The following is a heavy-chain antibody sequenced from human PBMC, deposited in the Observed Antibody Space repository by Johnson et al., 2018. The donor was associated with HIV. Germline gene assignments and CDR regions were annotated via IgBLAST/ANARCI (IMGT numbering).Heavy chain of an antibody. Sequence: VQLVESGGGLIQPGGSLRLCCAASGFSFSVYWMSWVRQAPGKGLEWVANIKQDGSEKYYVDSVKGRFTISIDNSKNTLYLQMNSLRAEDTAVYYCAKDSRRAAAGRIGLCAFDIWGQGTMVTVSS. CDR1: GFSFSVYW. CDR2: IKQDGSEK. D-gene: IGHD6-13*01. J-gene: IGHJ3*02. V-gene: IGHV3-7*01. CDR3: AKDSRRAAAGRIGLCAFDI.